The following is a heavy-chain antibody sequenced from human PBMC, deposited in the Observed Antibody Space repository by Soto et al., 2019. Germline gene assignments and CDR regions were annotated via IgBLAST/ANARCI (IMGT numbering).Heavy chain of an antibody. D-gene: IGHD2-15*01. CDR1: GGSISSSSYY. CDR3: ARRRGYCSGGSCYSQYYYYYYMDV. J-gene: IGHJ6*03. Sequence: PSETLSLTCTVSGGSISSSSYYWGWIRQPPGKGLEWIGSIYYSGSTYYNPSLKSRVTISVDTSKNQFSLKLSSVTAADTAVYYCARRRGYCSGGSCYSQYYYYYYMDVWGKGTTVTVSS. V-gene: IGHV4-39*01. CDR2: IYYSGST.